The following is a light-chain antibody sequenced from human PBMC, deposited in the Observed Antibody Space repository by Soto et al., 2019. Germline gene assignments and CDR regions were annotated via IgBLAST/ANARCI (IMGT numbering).Light chain of an antibody. J-gene: IGLJ1*01. V-gene: IGLV2-11*01. CDR2: DVT. Sequence: QSVLTQPRSVSGSPGQSVTISCTGTSSDVGGHNYVSWYQQHPGKAPQLMIYDVTKRPSGVPDRFSGSKSGSTASLTISGLQAEDEADYYCNSYTGSGIVFGTGTKVTVL. CDR1: SSDVGGHNY. CDR3: NSYTGSGIV.